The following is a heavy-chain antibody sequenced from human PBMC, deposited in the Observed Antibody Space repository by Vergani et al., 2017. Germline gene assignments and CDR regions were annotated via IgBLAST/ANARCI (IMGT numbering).Heavy chain of an antibody. CDR2: ISSSSSYI. J-gene: IGHJ6*02. CDR1: GFTFSSYR. Sequence: EVQLVESGGGLVKPGGSLRLSCAASGFTFSSYRMNWVRQAPGKGLEWVSSISSSSSYIYYADSVKGRFTISRDNAKNSLYLQMNSLRAEDTAVYYCARDRTAAGYYYYYYGMDVWGQXP. D-gene: IGHD6-13*01. CDR3: ARDRTAAGYYYYYYGMDV. V-gene: IGHV3-21*01.